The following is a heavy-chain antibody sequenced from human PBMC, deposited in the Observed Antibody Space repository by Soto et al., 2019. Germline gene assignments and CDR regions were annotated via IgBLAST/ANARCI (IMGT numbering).Heavy chain of an antibody. V-gene: IGHV1-69*01. CDR1: GGTFNTYA. CDR3: AKEAGDH. D-gene: IGHD3-10*01. Sequence: QMQLVQSGAEVKERGSSVKISCKTSGGTFNTYALTWVRQAPGHGLEWIGGIIPIFGIKNVAQRFQGRVTINADESLTTAYMEITSLRSDDTAVYYCAKEAGDHWGQGTLVTVSS. CDR2: IIPIFGIK. J-gene: IGHJ4*02.